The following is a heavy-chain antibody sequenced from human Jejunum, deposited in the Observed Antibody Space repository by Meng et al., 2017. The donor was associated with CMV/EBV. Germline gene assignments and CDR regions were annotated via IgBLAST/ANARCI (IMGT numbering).Heavy chain of an antibody. Sequence: LSCRFYGTSFSAYYWSWIRQSPQKGLEWIGEIDHSGNTNYNPSLQNRVFISIDTSKKQISLNLTSVTAADTAVYFCARGIVGAVWSQGTQVTVSS. CDR1: GTSFSAYY. V-gene: IGHV4-34*01. CDR2: IDHSGNT. CDR3: ARGIVGAV. D-gene: IGHD2-15*01. J-gene: IGHJ1*01.